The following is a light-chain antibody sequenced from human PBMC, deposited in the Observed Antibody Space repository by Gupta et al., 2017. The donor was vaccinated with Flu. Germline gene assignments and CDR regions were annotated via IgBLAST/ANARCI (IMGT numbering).Light chain of an antibody. CDR1: QSVSSS. V-gene: IGKV3-11*01. J-gene: IGKJ5*01. Sequence: PLSLSPGERATLSCWASQSVSSSLAWYQQKPGQAPRLLIFDASNRVTGIPARFSGRGSVTDFTLTISSLEPEDFAVYYCQQSSIWPPTFGQGTRLEIK. CDR3: QQSSIWPPT. CDR2: DAS.